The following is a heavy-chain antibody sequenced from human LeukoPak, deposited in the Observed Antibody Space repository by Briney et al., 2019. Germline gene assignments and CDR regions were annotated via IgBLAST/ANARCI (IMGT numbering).Heavy chain of an antibody. Sequence: SETLSLTCTVSGGSISSSSYYWGWIRQPPGKGLEWIGSIYYSGSTYYNPSLKSRVTISVDTSKNQFSLKLSSVTAADTAVYYCARHVPYYYDSSGYYLDYWGQGTLVTVSS. J-gene: IGHJ4*02. CDR3: ARHVPYYYDSSGYYLDY. CDR1: GGSISSSSYY. CDR2: IYYSGST. V-gene: IGHV4-39*07. D-gene: IGHD3-22*01.